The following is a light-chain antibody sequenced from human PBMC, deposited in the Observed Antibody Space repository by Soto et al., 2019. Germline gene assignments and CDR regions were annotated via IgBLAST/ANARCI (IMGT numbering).Light chain of an antibody. V-gene: IGKV1-5*03. CDR2: KAS. J-gene: IGKJ1*01. CDR1: QSISSW. Sequence: DIQMTQSPSTLSASVGDRVTITCRASQSISSWLAWYQQKPGRAPKLLIYKASSLETGVPSRFSGSGSGTEFTLIISRLQPDDFASYYCQQYGSSSPLTFGQGTKVEIK. CDR3: QQYGSSSPLT.